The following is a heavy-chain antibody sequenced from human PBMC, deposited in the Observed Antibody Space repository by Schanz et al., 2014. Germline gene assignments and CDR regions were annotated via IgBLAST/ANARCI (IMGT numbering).Heavy chain of an antibody. J-gene: IGHJ4*02. D-gene: IGHD3-22*01. Sequence: GQLAESGGGLVQPGGSLRLSCAVSGFTVSSNHMSWVRQAPGKGLEWVSYISGTTTYTNYADSVKGRFTISRDNAKNSLYLQMNSLRAEDTAVYYCAKDPSHGDYDYYFDYWGQGTLVTVSS. CDR1: GFTVSSNH. CDR3: AKDPSHGDYDYYFDY. V-gene: IGHV3-11*05. CDR2: ISGTTTYT.